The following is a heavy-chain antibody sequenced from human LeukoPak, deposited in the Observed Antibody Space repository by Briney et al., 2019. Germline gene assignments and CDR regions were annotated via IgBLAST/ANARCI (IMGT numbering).Heavy chain of an antibody. V-gene: IGHV3-23*01. CDR2: IRGSSS. CDR3: AKVGRGLAAADP. Sequence: GGSLRLSCAASGFTFVTYAMSWVRQAPGKGLEWVSIIRGSSSDYADSVKGRFTISRDNSKNTLYLQMDSLRAEDTAVYYYAKVGRGLAAADPWGQGTLVTVSS. J-gene: IGHJ5*02. D-gene: IGHD6-13*01. CDR1: GFTFVTYA.